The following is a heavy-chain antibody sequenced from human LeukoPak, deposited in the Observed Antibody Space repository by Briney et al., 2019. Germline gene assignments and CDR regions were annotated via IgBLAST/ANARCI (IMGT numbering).Heavy chain of an antibody. CDR1: GYSISSGYY. CDR3: ARQNYDFWSGYSTNNRFDP. CDR2: IYHSGIT. Sequence: PSETLSLTCAVSGYSISSGYYWGRIRQPPGKGLEWIGSIYHSGITYYNPSLKSRVTISVDTSKNQFSLKLSSVTAADTAVYYCARQNYDFWSGYSTNNRFDPWGQGTLVTVSS. D-gene: IGHD3-3*01. V-gene: IGHV4-38-2*01. J-gene: IGHJ5*02.